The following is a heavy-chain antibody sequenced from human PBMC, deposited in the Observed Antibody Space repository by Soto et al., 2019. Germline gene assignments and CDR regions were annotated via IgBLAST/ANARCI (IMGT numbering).Heavy chain of an antibody. J-gene: IGHJ4*01. CDR3: ARDRRITYYDFWSGYYFLDY. CDR2: IIPIFGTA. V-gene: IGHV1-69*13. D-gene: IGHD3-3*01. Sequence: SVKVSCKASGGTFSSYAISWVRQAPGQGLEWMGGIIPIFGTANYAQKFQGRVTITADESTSTAYMELSSLRSEDTAVYYCARDRRITYYDFWSGYYFLDYWG. CDR1: GGTFSSYA.